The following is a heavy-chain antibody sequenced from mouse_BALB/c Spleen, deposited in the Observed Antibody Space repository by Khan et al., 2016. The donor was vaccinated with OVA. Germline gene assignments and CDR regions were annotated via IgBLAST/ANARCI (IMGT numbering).Heavy chain of an antibody. CDR2: VNPNNGNT. Sequence: LEESGPDLVKPGASMKISCKASGYSFTVYYMSWVKQSHGKSPEWIGRVNPNNGNTNYNQKFKDKAILTVDKSSNTAYMELRSLTSEDSAVYYCARGYDFFAYWGQGTLVTVSA. CDR3: ARGYDFFAY. D-gene: IGHD2-14*01. J-gene: IGHJ3*01. V-gene: IGHV1-26*01. CDR1: GYSFTVYY.